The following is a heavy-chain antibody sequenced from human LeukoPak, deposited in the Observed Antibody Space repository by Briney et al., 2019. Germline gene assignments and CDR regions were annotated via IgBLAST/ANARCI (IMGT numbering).Heavy chain of an antibody. D-gene: IGHD3-22*01. CDR3: AKDPTHYRVWNYYETIGLSY. CDR2: IRYDGSNK. CDR1: GFTFSSYG. Sequence: GGSLRLSCAASGFTFSSYGMHWVRQAPGKGLEWVAFIRYDGSNKYYADSVKGRFTISRDNSKNTLNLQMNSLRAEDTAVYYCAKDPTHYRVWNYYETIGLSYWGQGTLVTVSS. V-gene: IGHV3-30*02. J-gene: IGHJ4*02.